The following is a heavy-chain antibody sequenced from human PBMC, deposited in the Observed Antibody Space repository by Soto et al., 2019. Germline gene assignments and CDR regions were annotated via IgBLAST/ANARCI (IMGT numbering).Heavy chain of an antibody. Sequence: QVQLVQSGAEVKKPGSSVKVSCKASGTFKSYSITWVRQAPGQGLEWMGVITPMFGTINYAQKFQGRVTITADESTNTAYMELSSLRSGDTAVYYCARLRRETFLNDAFDLWGPGKMVTVSS. CDR2: ITPMFGTI. CDR1: GTFKSYS. V-gene: IGHV1-69*01. CDR3: ARLRRETFLNDAFDL. J-gene: IGHJ3*01.